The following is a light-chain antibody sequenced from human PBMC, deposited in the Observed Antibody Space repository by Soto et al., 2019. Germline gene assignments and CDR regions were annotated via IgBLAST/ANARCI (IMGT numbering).Light chain of an antibody. CDR2: GAS. CDR3: QQYNNWPSMYT. J-gene: IGKJ2*01. CDR1: QNIHNN. Sequence: EIVMTQSPATLSVSPGERATLSCRASQNIHNNLAWFQQKPGQAPTFLIYGASTRATGIPARFSGSGSGTEFTLTISSLQSEDFAVYYCQQYNNWPSMYTFGQGTKLEFK. V-gene: IGKV3-15*01.